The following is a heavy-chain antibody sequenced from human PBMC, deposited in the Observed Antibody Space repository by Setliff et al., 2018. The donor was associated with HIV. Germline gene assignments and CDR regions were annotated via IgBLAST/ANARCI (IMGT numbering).Heavy chain of an antibody. J-gene: IGHJ4*02. CDR3: ARDQSDWFY. CDR1: GGTFSSYG. CDR2: IIPMFGTG. V-gene: IGHV1-69*05. D-gene: IGHD3-3*01. Sequence: ASVKVSCKASGGTFSSYGISWVRQAPGQGLEWMGAIIPMFGTGFYAQKFQGRVTITTDESRTTSYMELSSLRFEDTAVYYCARDQSDWFYWGQGTLVTVSS.